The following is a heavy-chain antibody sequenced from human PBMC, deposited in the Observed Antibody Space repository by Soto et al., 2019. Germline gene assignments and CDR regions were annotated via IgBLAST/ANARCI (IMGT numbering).Heavy chain of an antibody. CDR2: ISGSGDKA. CDR3: AKILSTVTTYYYGMDA. CDR1: GFSFSTYP. V-gene: IGHV3-23*01. Sequence: GGSLRLSCAASGFSFSTYPMVWVRQAPGKRLEAVSSISGSGDKAYYKDSVKGRFTISRDNSKNTVDLQMNSLRPEDTAVYYCAKILSTVTTYYYGMDAWGQGTTVTVSS. J-gene: IGHJ6*02. D-gene: IGHD4-17*01.